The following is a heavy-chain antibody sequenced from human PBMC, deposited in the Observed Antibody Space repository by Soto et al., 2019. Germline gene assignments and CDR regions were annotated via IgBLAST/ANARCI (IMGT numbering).Heavy chain of an antibody. CDR1: GFTFRSYT. Sequence: EVQLVESGGGLVKPGGSLRLSCAASGFTFRSYTMTWVRQAPGKGLEWVSSITGSSTYIYYADSVKGRFTISRDNAKNSVYLQMNSRRAGDTAVYYCARGEELGAFDWFDPWGQGTLVTVSS. V-gene: IGHV3-21*02. CDR2: ITGSSTYI. CDR3: ARGEELGAFDWFDP. D-gene: IGHD7-27*01. J-gene: IGHJ5*02.